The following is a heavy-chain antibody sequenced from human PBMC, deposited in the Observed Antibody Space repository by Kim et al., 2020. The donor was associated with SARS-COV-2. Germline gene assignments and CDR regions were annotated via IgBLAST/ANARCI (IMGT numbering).Heavy chain of an antibody. J-gene: IGHJ3*02. CDR3: ARHEVGAAKTFDI. V-gene: IGHV4-39*01. D-gene: IGHD3-16*01. Sequence: YNPSLKRRVTISVDTSKNQFSLKLSSVTAADTAVYYCARHEVGAAKTFDIWGQGTMVTVSS.